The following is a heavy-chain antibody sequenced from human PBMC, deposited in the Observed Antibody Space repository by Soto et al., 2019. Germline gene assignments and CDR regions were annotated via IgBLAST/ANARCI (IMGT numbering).Heavy chain of an antibody. CDR1: GFSVSSNY. Sequence: GGSLRLSCAASGFSVSSNYMSWVRQAPGKGLQWVSIIFSGGNTYYADSVKGRFTISRDKSKNSLYLQMNSLRVEDTARYYCVRDGYSSSPDDTFDIWGQGTMVTVSS. J-gene: IGHJ3*02. CDR3: VRDGYSSSPDDTFDI. V-gene: IGHV3-66*01. CDR2: IFSGGNT. D-gene: IGHD5-18*01.